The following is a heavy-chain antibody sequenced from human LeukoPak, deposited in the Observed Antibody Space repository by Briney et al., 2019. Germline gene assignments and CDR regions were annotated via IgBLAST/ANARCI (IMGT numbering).Heavy chain of an antibody. CDR1: GFTSSDYY. CDR2: ISSSGSTI. Sequence: GGSLRLSCAASGFTSSDYYMSWIRQAPGKGLEWVSYISSSGSTIYYADSVKGRFTISRDNAKNSLYLQMNSLRAEDTAVYYCARSYGDYVRLDYYYGMDVWGQGTTVTVSS. CDR3: ARSYGDYVRLDYYYGMDV. D-gene: IGHD4-17*01. J-gene: IGHJ6*02. V-gene: IGHV3-11*01.